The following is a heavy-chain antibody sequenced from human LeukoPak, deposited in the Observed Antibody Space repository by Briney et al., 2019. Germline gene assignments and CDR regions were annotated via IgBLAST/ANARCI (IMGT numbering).Heavy chain of an antibody. Sequence: GAPVKVSCKASGYTFTSYGISWVRQAPGQGLEWMGWISPYNGNTNYSQKLQGRVTMTTDTSTSTAYMELRSLRSDDTAVYYCARVHTDIVVVVAATHYYYGMDVWGQGTTVTVSS. V-gene: IGHV1-18*01. CDR3: ARVHTDIVVVVAATHYYYGMDV. D-gene: IGHD2-15*01. CDR1: GYTFTSYG. J-gene: IGHJ6*02. CDR2: ISPYNGNT.